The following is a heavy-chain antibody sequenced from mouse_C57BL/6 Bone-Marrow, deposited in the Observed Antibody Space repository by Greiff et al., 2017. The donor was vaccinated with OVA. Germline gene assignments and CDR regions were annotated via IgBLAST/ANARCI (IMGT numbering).Heavy chain of an antibody. J-gene: IGHJ1*03. Sequence: VQLQQPGTELVKPGASVKLSCKASGYTFTSYWMHWVKQRPGQGLEWIGNINPSNGGTNYNEKFKSKATLTVDKSSSTAYMQLSSLTSEDSAVYYGARYEETGTGWYFDVWGTGTTVTVSS. CDR2: INPSNGGT. CDR3: ARYEETGTGWYFDV. CDR1: GYTFTSYW. D-gene: IGHD4-1*01. V-gene: IGHV1-53*01.